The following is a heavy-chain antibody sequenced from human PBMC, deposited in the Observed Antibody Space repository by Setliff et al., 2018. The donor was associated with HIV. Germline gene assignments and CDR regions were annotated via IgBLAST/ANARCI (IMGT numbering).Heavy chain of an antibody. J-gene: IGHJ4*02. CDR1: GFTFSSYW. CDR3: ASHFGYCSSTSCEGY. CDR2: IKQDGSEK. D-gene: IGHD2-2*01. V-gene: IGHV3-7*05. Sequence: PGGSLRLSCAASGFTFSSYWMSWVRQAPGKGLEWVANIKQDGSEKYSVDSVKGRFTISRDNAKNSLYLQMNGLRAEDTAVYYCASHFGYCSSTSCEGYWGQGALVTVSS.